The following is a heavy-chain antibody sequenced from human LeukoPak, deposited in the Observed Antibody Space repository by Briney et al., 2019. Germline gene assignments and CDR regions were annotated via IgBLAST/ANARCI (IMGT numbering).Heavy chain of an antibody. CDR1: GGSISSYY. CDR3: AREFIAAAPQPFDY. D-gene: IGHD6-13*01. Sequence: SETLSLTCTVSGGSISSYYWSWIRQPPGKGLEWIGYIYYSGGTNYNPSLKSRVTISVDTSKNQFSLKLSSVTAADTAVYYCAREFIAAAPQPFDYWGQGTLVTVSS. V-gene: IGHV4-59*12. J-gene: IGHJ4*02. CDR2: IYYSGGT.